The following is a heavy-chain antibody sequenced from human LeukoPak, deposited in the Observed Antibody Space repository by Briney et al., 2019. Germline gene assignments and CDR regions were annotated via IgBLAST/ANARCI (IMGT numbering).Heavy chain of an antibody. CDR3: ARDLRYCSSTSCYGSYYYYGMDV. D-gene: IGHD2-2*01. J-gene: IGHJ6*02. Sequence: SETLSLTCTVSGGSISSSSYYWGWIRQPPGKGLEWIGSIYYSGSTYYNPSLKSRVTISVDTSKNQFSLKLSSVTAADTAVYYCARDLRYCSSTSCYGSYYYYGMDVWGQGTTVTVSS. CDR2: IYYSGST. CDR1: GGSISSSSYY. V-gene: IGHV4-39*07.